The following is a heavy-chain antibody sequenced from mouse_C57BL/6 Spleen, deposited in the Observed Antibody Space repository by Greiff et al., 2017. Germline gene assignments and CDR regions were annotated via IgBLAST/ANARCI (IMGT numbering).Heavy chain of an antibody. D-gene: IGHD1-1*01. CDR2: IYPGDGDT. V-gene: IGHV1-80*01. J-gene: IGHJ3*01. CDR3: ANYYGSSYPAWFAY. CDR1: GYAFSSYW. Sequence: VQLQQSGAELVKPGASVKISCKASGYAFSSYWMNWVKQRPGKGLEWIGQIYPGDGDTHYNGKVKGKATLTADKSSSTAYMQLSSLTSEDSAVYFCANYYGSSYPAWFAYWGQGTLVTVSA.